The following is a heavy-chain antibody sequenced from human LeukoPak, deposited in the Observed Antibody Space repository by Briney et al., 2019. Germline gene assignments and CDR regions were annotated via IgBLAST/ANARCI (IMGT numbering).Heavy chain of an antibody. Sequence: ASVKVSCQTSGFTFTGYYIHWVRQAPGQGLEWVGWINANGGDTKYAQKFQDRVTMTRDTTITTAYMELNRLRSDDTAVYYCARDISSSGCIEIWGQGTLVTVSS. D-gene: IGHD6-13*01. CDR2: INANGGDT. V-gene: IGHV1-2*02. CDR3: ARDISSSGCIEI. CDR1: GFTFTGYY. J-gene: IGHJ4*02.